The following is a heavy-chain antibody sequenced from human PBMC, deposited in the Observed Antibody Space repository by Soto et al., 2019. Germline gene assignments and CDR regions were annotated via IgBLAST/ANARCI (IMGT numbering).Heavy chain of an antibody. CDR3: ARVSVDVPE. CDR1: GPTFIAYY. V-gene: IGHV1-2*02. Sequence: QLVQSGAEVKKPGASVKVSCKTSGPTFIAYYIHWVRQAPGQGLEWMGWIDPKSGGTTYEQKFLGRVTMTRDAYINTAYIELNRLTSDETAVYYCARVSVDVPEWGQGTLLTVSS. CDR2: IDPKSGGT. D-gene: IGHD5-12*01. J-gene: IGHJ4*02.